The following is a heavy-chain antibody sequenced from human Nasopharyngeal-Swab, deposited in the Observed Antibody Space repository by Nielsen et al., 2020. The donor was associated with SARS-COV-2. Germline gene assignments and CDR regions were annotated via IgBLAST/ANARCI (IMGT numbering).Heavy chain of an antibody. D-gene: IGHD2-15*01. CDR3: TRCGGSCYAGRDY. Sequence: GGSLRLSCAASGFTFSDSAVHWVRRASGKGLEWVGRVRSKANNYATAYAASVKGRFTISRDDSKNTAYLQMNSLKTEDTAVYYCTRCGGSCYAGRDYWGQGTLVTVSS. V-gene: IGHV3-73*01. CDR1: GFTFSDSA. CDR2: VRSKANNYAT. J-gene: IGHJ4*02.